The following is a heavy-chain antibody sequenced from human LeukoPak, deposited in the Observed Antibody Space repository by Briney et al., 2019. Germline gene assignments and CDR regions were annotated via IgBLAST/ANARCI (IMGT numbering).Heavy chain of an antibody. CDR1: GFTFSSYG. D-gene: IGHD6-6*01. Sequence: PGGTLRLSSAASGFTFSSYGMSWVRQAPGKGLEWVSAISGSGGSTYYADSVKGRFTISRDNSKNTLYLQMNSLRAEDTAVYYCAKFDPYSSSSIGVDYWGQGTLVTVSS. J-gene: IGHJ4*02. V-gene: IGHV3-23*01. CDR2: ISGSGGST. CDR3: AKFDPYSSSSIGVDY.